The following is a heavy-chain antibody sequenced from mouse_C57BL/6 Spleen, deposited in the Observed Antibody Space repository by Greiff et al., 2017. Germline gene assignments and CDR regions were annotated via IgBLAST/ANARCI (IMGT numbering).Heavy chain of an antibody. V-gene: IGHV14-2*01. CDR2: IDPEDGDT. D-gene: IGHD2-5*01. CDR3: ARNAYYSNYEFAY. Sequence: VQLQQSGAELVKPGASVKLSCTASGFTIKDYYLHWVKQRPEQGLEWIGRIDPEDGDTKYAPKFQGKATMTADTSSNTAYLLLSSLTSEDSAVYYCARNAYYSNYEFAYWGQGTLVTVSA. J-gene: IGHJ3*01. CDR1: GFTIKDYY.